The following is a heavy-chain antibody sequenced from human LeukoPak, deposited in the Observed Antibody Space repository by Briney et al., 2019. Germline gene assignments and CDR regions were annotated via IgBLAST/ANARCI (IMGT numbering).Heavy chain of an antibody. Sequence: ASVKVSCKASGYTFISYGISWVRQAPGQGLEWMGWISAYNGNTNYAQKLQGRVTMTTDTSTSTAYMELSRLRSDDTAVYYCASVRYYYYYGMDVWGQGTTVTVSS. CDR1: GYTFISYG. CDR3: ASVRYYYYYGMDV. V-gene: IGHV1-18*01. CDR2: ISAYNGNT. J-gene: IGHJ6*02.